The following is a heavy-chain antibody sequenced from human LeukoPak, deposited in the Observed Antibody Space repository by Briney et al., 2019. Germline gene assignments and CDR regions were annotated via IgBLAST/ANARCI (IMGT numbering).Heavy chain of an antibody. CDR3: ARIHRYCSGGACYVLDN. CDR1: GGSVSGYY. V-gene: IGHV4-59*02. J-gene: IGHJ4*02. D-gene: IGHD2-15*01. CDR2: VYYSGST. Sequence: PSETLSLTCVVSGGSVSGYYWGWIRQLPGRGLEWIGYVYYSGSTNYNPSFKSRITISVDTSRNQFSLQLSSVTAADTAVYYCARIHRYCSGGACYVLDNWGQGTLVAVSS.